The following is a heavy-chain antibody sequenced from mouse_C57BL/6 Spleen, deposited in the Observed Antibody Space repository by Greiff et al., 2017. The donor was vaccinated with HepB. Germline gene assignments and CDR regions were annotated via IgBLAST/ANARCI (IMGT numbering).Heavy chain of an antibody. CDR1: GYTFTSYW. V-gene: IGHV1-59*01. D-gene: IGHD6-1*01. CDR2: IDPSDSYT. CDR3: ARVEAARDYLDY. J-gene: IGHJ2*01. Sequence: QVQLQQPGAELVRPGTSVKLSCKASGYTFTSYWMHWVKQRPGQGLEWIGVIDPSDSYTNYNQKFKGKATLTVDTSSSTAYMQLSSLTSEDSAVYYCARVEAARDYLDYWGQGTTLTVSS.